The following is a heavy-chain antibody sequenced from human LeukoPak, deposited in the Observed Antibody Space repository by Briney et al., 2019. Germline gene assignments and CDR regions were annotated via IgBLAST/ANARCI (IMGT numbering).Heavy chain of an antibody. CDR2: IRNKAYGGTT. V-gene: IGHV3-49*03. CDR3: TRGGTSTYYYYGMNV. J-gene: IGHJ6*02. Sequence: GGSLRLSCTTSGFTFGDYAMSWFRQAPGKELEWVSFIRNKAYGGTTEYAASVKGRFTISRDDSKSIAYLQMNSLKTEDTAVYYCTRGGTSTYYYYGMNVWGQGTTVTVSS. CDR1: GFTFGDYA.